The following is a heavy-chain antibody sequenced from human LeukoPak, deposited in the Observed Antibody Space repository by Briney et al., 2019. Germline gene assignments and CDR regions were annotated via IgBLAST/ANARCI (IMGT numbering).Heavy chain of an antibody. V-gene: IGHV4-4*07. Sequence: PSETLSLTCTVSGGSISSYYWSWIRQPAGKGLEWIGRIYTSGSTNYNPSLKGRVTMSVDTSKNQFSLKLSSVTAADTAVYYCARGGHCTGGVCYLDYWGQGTLVTVSS. CDR2: IYTSGST. D-gene: IGHD2-8*02. J-gene: IGHJ4*02. CDR3: ARGGHCTGGVCYLDY. CDR1: GGSISSYY.